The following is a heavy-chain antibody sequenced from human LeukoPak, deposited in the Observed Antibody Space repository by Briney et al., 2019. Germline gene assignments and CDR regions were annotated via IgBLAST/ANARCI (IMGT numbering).Heavy chain of an antibody. D-gene: IGHD3-10*01. CDR1: GFTFSSYW. V-gene: IGHV3-74*01. CDR2: INSDGSST. CDR3: ARDGMVRGVIGY. Sequence: GGSLRLSCAASGFTFSSYWMHWVRQAPGKGLVWVSRINSDGSSTSYADSVKGRFTISRDNAKNTLYLQMNSLRPEDTAVYYCARDGMVRGVIGYWGQGTLVTVSS. J-gene: IGHJ4*02.